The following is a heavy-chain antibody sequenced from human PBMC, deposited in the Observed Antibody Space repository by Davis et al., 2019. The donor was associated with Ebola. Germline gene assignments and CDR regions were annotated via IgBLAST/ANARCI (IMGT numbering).Heavy chain of an antibody. CDR1: GFTFDNFW. CDR2: IYRDGSEK. V-gene: IGHV3-7*01. CDR3: ARGGDIVVVVAAKAPDYYGMDV. Sequence: PGGSLRLSCAASGFTFDNFWMSWVRQAPGKGLEWVANIYRDGSEKYYVDSVKGRFTISRDTTKNTLYLQMNSLRAEDTAVYYCARGGDIVVVVAAKAPDYYGMDVWGKGTTVTVSS. J-gene: IGHJ6*04. D-gene: IGHD2-15*01.